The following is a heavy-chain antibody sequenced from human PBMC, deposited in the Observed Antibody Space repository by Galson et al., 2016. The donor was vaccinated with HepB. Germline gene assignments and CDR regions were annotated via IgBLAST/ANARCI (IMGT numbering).Heavy chain of an antibody. CDR1: GDSISGINW. J-gene: IGHJ3*02. D-gene: IGHD1-26*01. Sequence: SETLSLTCAVSGDSISGINWWSWVRQPPGKGLEWIGEIFHSGTTNYNPSLKSRVTVSVDKSKNQFSLRLTSVTAADTAVYYCARAGGGSGHDIWGQGTMVTVSS. V-gene: IGHV4-4*02. CDR2: IFHSGTT. CDR3: ARAGGGSGHDI.